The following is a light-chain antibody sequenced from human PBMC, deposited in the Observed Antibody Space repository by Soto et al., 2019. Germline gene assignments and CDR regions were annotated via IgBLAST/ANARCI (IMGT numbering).Light chain of an antibody. CDR2: VAS. CDR3: HQYGSSPAT. V-gene: IGKV3-20*01. J-gene: IGKJ1*01. Sequence: EIVLTPSPGTLSLSPGERATLSCRASRSVTSNYLAWYQQKPGQAPRLLIYVASNRATGIPDRISGSGSGTDFTLTISRLEPEDFALYFCHQYGSSPATFGQGTKVDIK. CDR1: RSVTSNY.